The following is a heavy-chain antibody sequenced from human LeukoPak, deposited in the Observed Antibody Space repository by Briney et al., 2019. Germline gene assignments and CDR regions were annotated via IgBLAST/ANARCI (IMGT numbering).Heavy chain of an antibody. J-gene: IGHJ4*02. Sequence: PGGSLRLSCAASGFTFSSYGMHWVRQAPGKGLEWVAFIRYDGSNKYYADSVKGRFTISRDNSKNTLYLQMNSLRAEDTAVYYCAKRPTTVPNPDYWGQGTLVTVSS. D-gene: IGHD4-17*01. CDR2: IRYDGSNK. V-gene: IGHV3-30*02. CDR3: AKRPTTVPNPDY. CDR1: GFTFSSYG.